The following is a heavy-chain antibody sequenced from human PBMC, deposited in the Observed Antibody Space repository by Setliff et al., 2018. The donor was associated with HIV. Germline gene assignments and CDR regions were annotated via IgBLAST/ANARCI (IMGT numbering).Heavy chain of an antibody. CDR3: AKDLVYYDSSGDLDY. CDR1: GFTLNELS. V-gene: IGHV1-24*01. CDR2: FDPEAGEI. D-gene: IGHD3-22*01. J-gene: IGHJ4*02. Sequence: ASVKVSCKISGFTLNELSIQWVRQAPAKGLEWVGGFDPEAGEIIYAEKFQGRVTITADTSTDTAYMELSSLRAEDTAVYYCAKDLVYYDSSGDLDYWGQGTLVTVSS.